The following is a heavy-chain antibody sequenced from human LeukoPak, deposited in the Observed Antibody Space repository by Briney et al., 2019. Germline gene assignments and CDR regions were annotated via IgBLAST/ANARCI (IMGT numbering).Heavy chain of an antibody. CDR3: ARVGYYDIPHAFDI. CDR2: IIPIFGTA. D-gene: IGHD3-9*01. V-gene: IGHV1-69*06. CDR1: GGTFSSYA. J-gene: IGHJ3*02. Sequence: SVKVSCKASGGTFSSYAISWVRQAPGQGLEWMGGIIPIFGTANYAQKFQGRVTITADKSTSTAYMELSSLRSEDTSVYYCARVGYYDIPHAFDIWGQGTMVTVSS.